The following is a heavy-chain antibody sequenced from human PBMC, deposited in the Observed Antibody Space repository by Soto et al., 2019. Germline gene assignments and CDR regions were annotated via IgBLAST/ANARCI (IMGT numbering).Heavy chain of an antibody. D-gene: IGHD6-13*01. V-gene: IGHV3-53*01. CDR1: GFTVSSNY. Sequence: GGSLRLSCAASGFTVSSNYMSWVRQAPGKGLEWVSVIYSGGSTYYADSVKGRFTISRDNSKNTLYLQMNSLGAEDTAVYYCAREPGITAAGGFDYWGQGTLVTVSS. CDR2: IYSGGST. J-gene: IGHJ4*02. CDR3: AREPGITAAGGFDY.